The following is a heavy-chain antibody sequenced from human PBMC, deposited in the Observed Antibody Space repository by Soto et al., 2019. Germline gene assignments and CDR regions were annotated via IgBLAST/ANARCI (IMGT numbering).Heavy chain of an antibody. CDR1: GFIFSSST. V-gene: IGHV3-21*06. CDR2: ISGSGSYI. CDR3: ASGGLDPANSCDI. Sequence: PGGSLRLYCTASGFIFSSSTINWVRQSPGKGPELVSSISGSGSYIYIADSRKGRITLSRDNDQNSVHLQMNSLRVEDTAVYYGASGGLDPANSCDIWDQGSKVTV. J-gene: IGHJ3*02. D-gene: IGHD5-18*01.